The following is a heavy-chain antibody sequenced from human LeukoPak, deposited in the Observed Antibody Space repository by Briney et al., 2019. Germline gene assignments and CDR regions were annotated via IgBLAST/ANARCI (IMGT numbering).Heavy chain of an antibody. CDR3: ARQGIRGIAAVGVDY. Sequence: GESLKISCKGFGYNFTSYRIGWVRQMPGKGLEWMGVIYPGDSDTRYSPSFQGQVTISADKSITTAYLQWSSLKASDTAIYYCARQGIRGIAAVGVDYWGQGTLVIVSS. J-gene: IGHJ4*02. CDR2: IYPGDSDT. CDR1: GYNFTSYR. D-gene: IGHD6-13*01. V-gene: IGHV5-51*01.